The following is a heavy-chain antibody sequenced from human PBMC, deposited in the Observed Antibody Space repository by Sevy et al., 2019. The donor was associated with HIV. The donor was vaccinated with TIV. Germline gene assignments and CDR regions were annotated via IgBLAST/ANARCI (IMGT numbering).Heavy chain of an antibody. CDR2: IYSDGST. J-gene: IGHJ4*02. CDR1: GFSVNSNY. CDR3: ARGRTIFGLVRHYFDY. V-gene: IGHV3-66*01. Sequence: GGSLRLSCAASGFSVNSNYMPWVRQAPGKGLDWVSIIYSDGSTKYADALKGRFTISRDNSKNTMYLQMNSLRVEDTAVYYCARGRTIFGLVRHYFDYWGQGTLVTVSS. D-gene: IGHD3-3*01.